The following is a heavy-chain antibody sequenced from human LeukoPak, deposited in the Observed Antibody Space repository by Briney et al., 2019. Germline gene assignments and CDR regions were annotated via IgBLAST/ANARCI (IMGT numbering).Heavy chain of an antibody. J-gene: IGHJ4*02. CDR3: AKGGRHSSSWNEY. D-gene: IGHD6-13*01. Sequence: GGSLRLSCAASGFIFSTYSMNWVRQAPGKGLEWVSSISSSTSYIYYADSVKGRFTISRDNAKNSLYLQMNSLRVEDTALYYCAKGGRHSSSWNEYWGQGTLVTVSS. CDR2: ISSSTSYI. V-gene: IGHV3-21*04. CDR1: GFIFSTYS.